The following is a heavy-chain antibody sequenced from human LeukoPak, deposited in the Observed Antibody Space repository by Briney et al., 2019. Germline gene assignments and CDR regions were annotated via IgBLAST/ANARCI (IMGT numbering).Heavy chain of an antibody. J-gene: IGHJ1*01. CDR1: GFTFSSYA. Sequence: GGSLRLSCAASGFTFSSYAMNWVRQAPGKGLEWVSGSSSIGGRTYYADSVKGRFTVTRDNSRNTLYLQMNSLRAEDTGVYYCAKDDAWGRFYHWGQGTLVTVSS. V-gene: IGHV3-23*01. D-gene: IGHD3-16*01. CDR2: SSSIGGRT. CDR3: AKDDAWGRFYH.